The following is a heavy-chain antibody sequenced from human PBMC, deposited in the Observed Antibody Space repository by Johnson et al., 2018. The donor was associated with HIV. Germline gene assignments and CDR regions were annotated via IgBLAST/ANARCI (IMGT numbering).Heavy chain of an antibody. J-gene: IGHJ3*02. CDR2: ISYDGSNK. CDR3: ARDRGPDGAFDI. Sequence: QMQLVESGGGLVKPGGSLRLSCAASGFTFSDYYMGWIRQTPGTGLEWVAVISYDGSNKYYADSVKGRFTISRDNSKNTLYLQMNSLRAEDTAVYYCARDRGPDGAFDIWGQGTMVTVSS. V-gene: IGHV3-30*03. D-gene: IGHD5-24*01. CDR1: GFTFSDYY.